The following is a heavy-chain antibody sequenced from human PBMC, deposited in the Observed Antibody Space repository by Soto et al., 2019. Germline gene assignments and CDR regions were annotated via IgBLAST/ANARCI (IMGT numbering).Heavy chain of an antibody. CDR1: GYTFTSYD. CDR3: AVFDYGGNSAYFDY. Sequence: QVQLVQSGAEVKKPGASVKVSCKASGYTFTSYDINWVRQATGQGLEWMGWMNPNSGNTGYAQKFQGRVTMTRNTXXSTAYMELSSLRSEDTAVYYCAVFDYGGNSAYFDYWGQGTLVTVSS. D-gene: IGHD4-17*01. CDR2: MNPNSGNT. V-gene: IGHV1-8*01. J-gene: IGHJ4*02.